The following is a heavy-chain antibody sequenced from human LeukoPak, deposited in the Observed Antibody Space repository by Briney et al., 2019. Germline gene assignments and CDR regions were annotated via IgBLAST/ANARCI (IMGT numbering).Heavy chain of an antibody. CDR2: IYYSGST. CDR3: ARLYDYVWGSYCPFDY. D-gene: IGHD3-16*01. V-gene: IGHV4-39*01. CDR1: GGSISSSSYY. Sequence: SETLSLTCTVSGGSISSSSYYWGWIRQPPGKGLEWIGSIYYSGSTYYNPSLKSRVTISVDTSKNQFSLKLSSVTAADTAVYYCARLYDYVWGSYCPFDYWGQGTLVTVSS. J-gene: IGHJ4*02.